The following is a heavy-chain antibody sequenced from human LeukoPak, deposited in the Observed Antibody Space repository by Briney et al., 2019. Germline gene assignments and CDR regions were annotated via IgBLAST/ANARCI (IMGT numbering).Heavy chain of an antibody. D-gene: IGHD6-13*01. CDR1: GYSISSGYY. CDR2: IYNSGST. V-gene: IGHV4-38-2*02. CDR3: ARAYSSSWYYNWFDP. J-gene: IGHJ5*02. Sequence: KASETLSLTCTVSGYSISSGYYWGWIRQPPGKGLEWIGSIYNSGSTYYNPSLKSRVTISVDTSKNQFSLKLRSVTAADTAMYYCARAYSSSWYYNWFDPWGQGTLVTVSS.